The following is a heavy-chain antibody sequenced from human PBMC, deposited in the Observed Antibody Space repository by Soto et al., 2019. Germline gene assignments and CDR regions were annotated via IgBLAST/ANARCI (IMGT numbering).Heavy chain of an antibody. D-gene: IGHD5-18*01. J-gene: IGHJ4*02. CDR1: GFTFSSYG. Sequence: QVQLVESGGGVVQPGRSLRLSCAASGFTFSSYGMHWVRQAPGKGLEWVAVISYDGSNKYYADSVKGRFTISRDNSKNTLYLQMNRLRAEVTAVYYRAKDRESYDRTIHWPYDYWGQGTLVTVSS. CDR3: AKDRESYDRTIHWPYDY. V-gene: IGHV3-30*18. CDR2: ISYDGSNK.